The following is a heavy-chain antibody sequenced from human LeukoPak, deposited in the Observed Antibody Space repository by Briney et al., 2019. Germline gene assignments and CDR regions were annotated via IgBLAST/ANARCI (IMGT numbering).Heavy chain of an antibody. J-gene: IGHJ3*02. D-gene: IGHD6-19*01. CDR3: ATQETVAGIYHAFDI. CDR2: ISYDGSNK. Sequence: GGSLRLSCAASGFTFSSYSMNWVRQAPGKGLEWVAVISYDGSNKYYADSVKGRFTISRDNSKNTLYLQMNSLRAEDTAVYYCATQETVAGIYHAFDIWGQGTMVTVSS. V-gene: IGHV3-30*03. CDR1: GFTFSSYS.